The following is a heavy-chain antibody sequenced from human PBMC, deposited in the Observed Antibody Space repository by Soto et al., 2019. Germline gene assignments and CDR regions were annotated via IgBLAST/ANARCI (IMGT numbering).Heavy chain of an antibody. V-gene: IGHV1-3*01. Sequence: QVQLEQSGAEVKKPGASVKVSCKTSGYTFTSYTLHWVRQAPGQGLEWMGWINAGSGREKYSQRFQDRVSLSTDKSATPAYMELRTPRSEDTAMYYCARGGGWVGEASFDSLGQGTLVTVSS. D-gene: IGHD3-10*01. CDR1: GYTFTSYT. J-gene: IGHJ4*02. CDR2: INAGSGRE. CDR3: ARGGGWVGEASFDS.